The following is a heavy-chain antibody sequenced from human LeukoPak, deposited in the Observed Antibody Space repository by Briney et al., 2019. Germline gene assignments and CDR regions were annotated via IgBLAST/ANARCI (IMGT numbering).Heavy chain of an antibody. CDR3: ARLIAAAGTRTFDY. J-gene: IGHJ4*02. CDR1: GYSFTSYW. CDR2: IYPGDFDT. D-gene: IGHD6-13*01. V-gene: IGHV5-51*01. Sequence: GGSLRLSCKGSGYSFTSYWIGWVRQMPGKGLEWMGIIYPGDFDTRYSPSFQGQVTISADKSISTAYLQWSSLKASDTAMYYCARLIAAAGTRTFDYWGQGTLVTVSS.